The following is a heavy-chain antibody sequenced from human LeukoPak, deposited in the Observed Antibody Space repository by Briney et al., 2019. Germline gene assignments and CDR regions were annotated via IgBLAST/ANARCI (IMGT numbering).Heavy chain of an antibody. V-gene: IGHV3-30*02. D-gene: IGHD3-10*01. CDR1: GFNFNNYG. CDR2: IPSDGNNQ. Sequence: GGSLRLSCAASGFNFNNYGMHWVRQAPGKGLEWVTFIPSDGNNQYYADSVKGRFTISRENPRNTLYLQMNGLRVEDRAVYYCVKDTGRGDFWGQGTLVTVSS. J-gene: IGHJ4*02. CDR3: VKDTGRGDF.